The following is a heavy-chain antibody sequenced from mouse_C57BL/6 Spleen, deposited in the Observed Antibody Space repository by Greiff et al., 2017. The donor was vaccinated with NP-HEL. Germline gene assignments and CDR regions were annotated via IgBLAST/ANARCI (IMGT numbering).Heavy chain of an antibody. J-gene: IGHJ2*01. Sequence: EVMLVESGGGLVKPGGSLKLSCAASGFTFSSYAMSWVRQTPEKRLEWVATISDGGSYTYYPDNVKGRFTISRDNAKNNLYLQMSHLKSEDTAMYYCARSYDYDEDYFDYWGQGTTLTVSS. CDR3: ARSYDYDEDYFDY. CDR1: GFTFSSYA. CDR2: ISDGGSYT. D-gene: IGHD2-4*01. V-gene: IGHV5-4*03.